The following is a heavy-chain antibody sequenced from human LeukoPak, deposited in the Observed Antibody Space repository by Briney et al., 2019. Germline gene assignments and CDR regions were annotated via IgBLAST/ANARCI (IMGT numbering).Heavy chain of an antibody. CDR1: GFTFSSYA. Sequence: GGSLRLSCAASGFTFSSYAMHWVRQAPGKGLEWVAVISYDGSNKYYADSVKGRFTISRDNSKNTLYLQMNSLRAEDTAVYYCARAGYCSSTSCYAEDAFDIWGQGTMVTVSS. D-gene: IGHD2-2*01. CDR3: ARAGYCSSTSCYAEDAFDI. V-gene: IGHV3-30-3*01. CDR2: ISYDGSNK. J-gene: IGHJ3*02.